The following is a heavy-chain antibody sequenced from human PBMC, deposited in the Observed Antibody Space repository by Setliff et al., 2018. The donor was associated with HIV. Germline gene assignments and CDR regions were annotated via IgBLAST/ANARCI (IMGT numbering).Heavy chain of an antibody. V-gene: IGHV4-38-2*01. D-gene: IGHD2-21*02. Sequence: SETLSLTCAVSGYSISSGYYWGWIRQPPGRGLEWIGSSYHSGSTYNNPSLKSRVTISVDTSKNHFSLKLSSVTAADTAVYYCARRGTAGLDYWGQGTLVTVSS. J-gene: IGHJ4*02. CDR1: GYSISSGYY. CDR2: SYHSGST. CDR3: ARRGTAGLDY.